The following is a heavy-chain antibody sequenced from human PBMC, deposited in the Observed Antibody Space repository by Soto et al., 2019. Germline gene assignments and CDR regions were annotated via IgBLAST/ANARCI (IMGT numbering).Heavy chain of an antibody. CDR1: GFTFSSFS. V-gene: IGHV3-30*09. CDR2: ISYDGSNK. Sequence: QVQLVESGGGVAQPGRSLRRSCAASGFTFSSFSLHWVRQAPGKGLEWLALISYDGSNKYNADSWKSPFAISRDNSKITLYLQVNTLRPEETAVYYCASTTAVGGTPEFDYWGQGTLVTVYS. CDR3: ASTTAVGGTPEFDY. D-gene: IGHD6-19*01. J-gene: IGHJ4*02.